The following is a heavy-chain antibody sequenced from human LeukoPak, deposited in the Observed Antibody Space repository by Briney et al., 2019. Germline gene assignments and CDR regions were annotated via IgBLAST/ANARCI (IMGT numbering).Heavy chain of an antibody. Sequence: ASVKVSCKASGYTFTGNHMHWVRQAPGQGLEWMGWINPKSGGTNYAQKFQGRVTMNGDTSISTGYMELSRLRSDDAAVYYCARGTYDKPDYWGQGTLVTVSS. J-gene: IGHJ4*02. CDR3: ARGTYDKPDY. V-gene: IGHV1-2*02. CDR2: INPKSGGT. CDR1: GYTFTGNH. D-gene: IGHD3-22*01.